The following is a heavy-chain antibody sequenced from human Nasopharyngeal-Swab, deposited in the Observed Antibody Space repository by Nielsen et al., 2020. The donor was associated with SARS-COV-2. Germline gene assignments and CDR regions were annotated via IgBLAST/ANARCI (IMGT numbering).Heavy chain of an antibody. D-gene: IGHD2-15*01. CDR1: GFTFSSYA. CDR2: ISGSGGST. V-gene: IGHV3-23*01. J-gene: IGHJ4*02. CDR3: AKGLSGYCSGGSCYPDY. Sequence: GESLKISCAASGFTFSSYAMSWVRQAPGKGLEWVSAISGSGGSTYYADSVKGRFTISRDNSKNTLYLQMNSLRAEDTAVYYCAKGLSGYCSGGSCYPDYWGQGTLVTVSS.